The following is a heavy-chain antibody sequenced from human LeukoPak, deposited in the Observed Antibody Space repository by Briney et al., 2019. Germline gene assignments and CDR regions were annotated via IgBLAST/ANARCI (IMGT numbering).Heavy chain of an antibody. Sequence: GRSLRLSCAASGFTFSSYAMHWVRQAPGKGLEWVAVISYDGSNKYYADSVKGRFTFSRDISKNTLYLQMNSLRVEDTAVYFCTYGDYPLTYWGQGTLVSVSS. D-gene: IGHD4-17*01. CDR2: ISYDGSNK. V-gene: IGHV3-30*14. CDR1: GFTFSSYA. CDR3: TYGDYPLTY. J-gene: IGHJ4*02.